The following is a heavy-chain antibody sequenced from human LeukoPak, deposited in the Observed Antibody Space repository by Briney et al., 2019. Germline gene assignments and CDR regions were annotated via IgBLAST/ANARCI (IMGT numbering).Heavy chain of an antibody. CDR3: ARFHGSGSYYSDY. J-gene: IGHJ4*02. CDR2: ISSSSTYI. V-gene: IGHV3-21*01. Sequence: GGSLRLSCAASGFTFSSYSMSWVRQAPGKGLEWVSSISSSSTYIYYGDSVKGRFTISRDNAKNSLYLQMNSLRAEDTAVYYCARFHGSGSYYSDYWGQGTLVTVSS. CDR1: GFTFSSYS. D-gene: IGHD3-10*01.